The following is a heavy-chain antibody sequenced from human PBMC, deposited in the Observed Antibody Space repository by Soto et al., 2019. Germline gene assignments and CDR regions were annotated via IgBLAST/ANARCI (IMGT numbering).Heavy chain of an antibody. CDR3: ARGASGWSPYYFYFMDV. CDR1: GFNVSTNY. V-gene: IGHV3-66*01. CDR2: IYRGGSA. Sequence: EVQLVESGGGLVQPGGSLRLSCAASGFNVSTNYMSWVRQAPGKGLEWVSVIYRGGSAYYADSLKGRFTLSRDTSKNTLYLQTKSLGAEDTAVYYCARGASGWSPYYFYFMDVWGKGTTVAVSS. J-gene: IGHJ6*03. D-gene: IGHD6-19*01.